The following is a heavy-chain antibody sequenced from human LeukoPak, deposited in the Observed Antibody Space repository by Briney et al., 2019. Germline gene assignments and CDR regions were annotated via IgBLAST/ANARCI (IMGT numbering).Heavy chain of an antibody. CDR3: ARAQGGKIQLWDYYFDY. V-gene: IGHV3-66*01. J-gene: IGHJ4*02. CDR1: GFTVSDNY. Sequence: GGSLRLSCAASGFTVSDNYISWVRQAPGKGRGWVALIYSAGTTHADSVRGRFHISRDKSKNMLYLQMNSLRAEDTAVYFCARAQGGKIQLWDYYFDYWGQGTLVTVSS. CDR2: IYSAGTT. D-gene: IGHD5-18*01.